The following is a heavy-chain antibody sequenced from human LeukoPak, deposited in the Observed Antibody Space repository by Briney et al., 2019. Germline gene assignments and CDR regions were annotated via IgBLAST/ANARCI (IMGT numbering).Heavy chain of an antibody. CDR2: LYSGGST. D-gene: IGHD1-26*01. V-gene: IGHV3-53*01. J-gene: IGHJ4*02. Sequence: PGGSLRLSCAASGFTVSSYYMSWVRQAPGKGLEWASVLYSGGSTYYADSVKGRFTISRDNSKNTLYLQMNSLRVEDTAVYYCARIYSGSYYSWGQGTLVTVSS. CDR1: GFTVSSYY. CDR3: ARIYSGSYYS.